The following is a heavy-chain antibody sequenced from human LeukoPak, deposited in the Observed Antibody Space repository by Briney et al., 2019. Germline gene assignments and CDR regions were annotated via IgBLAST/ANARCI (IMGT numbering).Heavy chain of an antibody. CDR1: GGSISSYY. D-gene: IGHD2-2*01. CDR2: IYTSGST. V-gene: IGHV4-4*07. J-gene: IGHJ4*02. Sequence: PSETLSLTCTVSGGSISSYYWSWIRQPAGKGLEWIGRIYTSGSTNYNPSLKSRVTMSVDTSKNQFSLKLSSVTAADTAVYYCARAEGVRYCSSTSCYEGKQQLVQVFDYWGQGTLVTVSS. CDR3: ARAEGVRYCSSTSCYEGKQQLVQVFDY.